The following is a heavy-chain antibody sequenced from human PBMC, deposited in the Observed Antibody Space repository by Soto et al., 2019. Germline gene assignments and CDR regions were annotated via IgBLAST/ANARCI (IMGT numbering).Heavy chain of an antibody. CDR3: ARGYFDSGHGYDL. Sequence: GESLKISCKGPGHLFNNHWIGWVRQTPGKGLEWMGLIFTRDSETKTSPSFQGHVSFSVDNSINTVYLQWTSLKTTDTGIYFCARGYFDSGHGYDLWGQGTLVTVSS. D-gene: IGHD3-10*01. J-gene: IGHJ5*02. CDR2: IFTRDSET. V-gene: IGHV5-51*01. CDR1: GHLFNNHW.